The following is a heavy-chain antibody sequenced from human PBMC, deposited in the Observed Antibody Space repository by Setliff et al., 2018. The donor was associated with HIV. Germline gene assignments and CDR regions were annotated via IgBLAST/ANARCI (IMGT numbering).Heavy chain of an antibody. D-gene: IGHD3-9*01. CDR2: IIPILGTT. J-gene: IGHJ6*03. CDR1: GGTFSNHG. Sequence: SVKVSCKASGGTFSNHGISWVRQAPGQGLEWMGGIIPILGTTQFAQKFQGRLTITADESTSTAYMELSSLRSEDTAVYYCATDRPHQQYFELYYYYYLEVWGKGTTVTVSS. V-gene: IGHV1-69*13. CDR3: ATDRPHQQYFELYYYYYLEV.